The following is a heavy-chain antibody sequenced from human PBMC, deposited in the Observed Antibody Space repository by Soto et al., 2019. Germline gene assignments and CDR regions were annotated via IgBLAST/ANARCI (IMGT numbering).Heavy chain of an antibody. V-gene: IGHV1-3*01. CDR3: ARVVGALGHWFDP. D-gene: IGHD1-26*01. CDR2: INAGNGNT. CDR1: GYTFTGYY. J-gene: IGHJ5*02. Sequence: GASVKVSCKASGYTFTGYYMHWVRQAPGQGLEWMGWINAGNGNTKYSQKFQGRVTITRDTSASTAYMELRSLRSDDTAVYYCARVVGALGHWFDPWGQGTLVTVSS.